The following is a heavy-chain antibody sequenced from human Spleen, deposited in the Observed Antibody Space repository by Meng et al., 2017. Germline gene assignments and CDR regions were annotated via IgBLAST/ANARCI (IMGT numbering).Heavy chain of an antibody. Sequence: SETLSLTCGVYGGSFSGYYWNWIRQPPGKGLEWIGEINQSGSTIYNPSPQSRVTISVDTSENQFTLRLSSVTAADTAVYYCATDPSWYWYFDLWGRGTLVTVSS. CDR1: GGSFSGYY. V-gene: IGHV4-34*01. D-gene: IGHD2-15*01. CDR3: ATDPSWYWYFDL. J-gene: IGHJ2*01. CDR2: INQSGST.